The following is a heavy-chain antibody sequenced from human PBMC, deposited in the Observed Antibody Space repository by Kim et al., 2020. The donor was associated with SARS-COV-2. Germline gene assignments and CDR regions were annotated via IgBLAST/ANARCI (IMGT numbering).Heavy chain of an antibody. J-gene: IGHJ6*02. CDR1: GFTFSSYG. Sequence: GGSLRLSCAASGFTFSSYGMHWVRQAPGKGLEWVAVISYDGSNKYYADSVKGRFTISRDNSKNTLYLQMNSLRAEDTAVYYCAKEAWRWNDLYYGMDVWGQGTTVTVSS. CDR3: AKEAWRWNDLYYGMDV. D-gene: IGHD1-1*01. CDR2: ISYDGSNK. V-gene: IGHV3-30*18.